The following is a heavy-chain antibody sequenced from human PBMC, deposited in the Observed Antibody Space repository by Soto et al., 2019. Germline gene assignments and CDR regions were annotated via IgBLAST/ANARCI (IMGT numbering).Heavy chain of an antibody. CDR1: GFTFSSYA. Sequence: QVQLVESGGGVVQPGRSLRLSCAASGFTFSSYAMHWVRQAPGKGLEWVAVISYDGSNKYYADSVKGRFTISRDNSKNTLYLQMNSLRAEDTAVYYCARSAQSLWVVGVDYWGQGALVTVSS. CDR3: ARSAQSLWVVGVDY. D-gene: IGHD3-16*02. J-gene: IGHJ4*02. CDR2: ISYDGSNK. V-gene: IGHV3-30-3*01.